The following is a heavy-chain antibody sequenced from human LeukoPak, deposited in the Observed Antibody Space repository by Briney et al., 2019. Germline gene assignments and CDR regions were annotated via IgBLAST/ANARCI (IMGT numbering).Heavy chain of an antibody. CDR2: ISWNSGSI. Sequence: GRSLRLSCAASGFTFDDYAMHWVRQAPGKGLEWVSGISWNSGSIGYADSVKGRFTISRDNAKNSLYLQMNSLRAEDTAVYYCARGGGIDYWGQGTLVTVSS. CDR1: GFTFDDYA. CDR3: ARGGGIDY. V-gene: IGHV3-9*01. D-gene: IGHD3-16*01. J-gene: IGHJ4*02.